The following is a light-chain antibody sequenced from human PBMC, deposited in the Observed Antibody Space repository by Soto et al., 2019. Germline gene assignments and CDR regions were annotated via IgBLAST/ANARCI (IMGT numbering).Light chain of an antibody. CDR3: SSYTSSRISI. Sequence: QSVLTQPASVSGSPGQSITISCTGTSSDIGAYNYVSWYQHHPGKAPNLIIYEVNHRPSGVSNRFSGSESGKTASLTIFGLQAEDEADYYCSSYTSSRISIFGTGTKVPVL. V-gene: IGLV2-14*01. J-gene: IGLJ1*01. CDR2: EVN. CDR1: SSDIGAYNY.